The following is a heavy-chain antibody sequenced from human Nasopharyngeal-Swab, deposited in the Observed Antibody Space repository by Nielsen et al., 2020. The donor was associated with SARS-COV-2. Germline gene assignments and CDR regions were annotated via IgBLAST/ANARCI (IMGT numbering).Heavy chain of an antibody. J-gene: IGHJ6*02. V-gene: IGHV3-30-3*01. D-gene: IGHD4-17*01. CDR1: GFTFSSYA. Sequence: GGSLRLSCAASGFTFSSYAMHWVRQAPGKGLEWVAGISYDGSNKYYADSVKGRFTISRDNSKNTLYLQMNSLRAEDTAVYYCARSYYGPYYYGIDVWGQGTTVTVSS. CDR2: ISYDGSNK. CDR3: ARSYYGPYYYGIDV.